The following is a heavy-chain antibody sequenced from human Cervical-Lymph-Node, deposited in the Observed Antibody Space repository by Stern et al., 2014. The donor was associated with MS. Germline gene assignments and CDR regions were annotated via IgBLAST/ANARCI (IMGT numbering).Heavy chain of an antibody. CDR3: ARGGAVTCSEYYFDY. V-gene: IGHV3-30*01. Sequence: VQLVESGGGVVQPGRSLRLSCAASGFTFNYHAMHWVRQAPGKGLEWVAVISLEGSGNKYAGSVKGRFTLSRDNSKNTLNLQMNSLRAEDTAVYYCARGGAVTCSEYYFDYWGQGTLVTVSS. CDR1: GFTFNYHA. D-gene: IGHD3-9*01. CDR2: ISLEGSGN. J-gene: IGHJ4*02.